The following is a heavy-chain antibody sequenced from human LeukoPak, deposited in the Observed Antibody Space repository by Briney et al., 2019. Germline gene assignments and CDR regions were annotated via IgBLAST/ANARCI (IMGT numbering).Heavy chain of an antibody. Sequence: GGSLRLSCAASGFTFSKVWMSWVRQAPGKGLEWVGRMKSKTDGGTIDYAAPVKGRFTISRDDSKDTLFLQMNSLKTEDTAVYYCTTDLSELDDNGYYAKYFHHWGQGTLVSVSS. J-gene: IGHJ1*01. CDR1: GFTFSKVW. CDR3: TTDLSELDDNGYYAKYFHH. V-gene: IGHV3-15*01. D-gene: IGHD3-22*01. CDR2: MKSKTDGGTI.